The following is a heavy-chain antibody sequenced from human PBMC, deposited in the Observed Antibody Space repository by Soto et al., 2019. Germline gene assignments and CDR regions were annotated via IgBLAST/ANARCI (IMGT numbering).Heavy chain of an antibody. J-gene: IGHJ6*02. V-gene: IGHV3-23*01. D-gene: IGHD5-18*01. CDR2: ISGSGGST. Sequence: GGSLRLSCAASGFTFSSYAMSWVRQAPGKGLEWVSAISGSGGSTYYADSVKGRFTISRDNSKNTLYLQMNSLSAEDTAVYYCAKVSGYSYGWQDYYYYGMDVWGQGTTVTVSS. CDR3: AKVSGYSYGWQDYYYYGMDV. CDR1: GFTFSSYA.